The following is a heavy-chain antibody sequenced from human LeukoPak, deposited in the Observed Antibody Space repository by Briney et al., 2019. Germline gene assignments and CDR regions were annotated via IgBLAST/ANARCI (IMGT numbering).Heavy chain of an antibody. V-gene: IGHV3-21*01. CDR1: GFTFSSYS. CDR2: VSSSSSYI. CDR3: ARDPWYSSGWYWGISAFDP. D-gene: IGHD6-19*01. Sequence: GGSLRLSCAASGFTFSSYSMNWVRQAPGKGLEWVSSVSSSSSYIYYADSVKGRFTISRDNAKNSLYLQMNSLRAEDTAVYYCARDPWYSSGWYWGISAFDPWGQGTLVTVSS. J-gene: IGHJ5*02.